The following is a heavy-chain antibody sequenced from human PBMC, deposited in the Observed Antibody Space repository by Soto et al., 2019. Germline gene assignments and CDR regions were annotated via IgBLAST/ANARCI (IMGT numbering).Heavy chain of an antibody. D-gene: IGHD3-22*01. Sequence: QVQLVESGGGVVQPGRSLRLSCAASGFTFSSYGIHWVRQAPGKGLEWVAVISYDGGNKHYADSVQGRFTISRDNSKNTLYLQMNSLRAEDTAVYYCAKDTYYLDSSGYDVFDSWGQGTLVTVSS. CDR1: GFTFSSYG. V-gene: IGHV3-30*18. J-gene: IGHJ4*02. CDR2: ISYDGGNK. CDR3: AKDTYYLDSSGYDVFDS.